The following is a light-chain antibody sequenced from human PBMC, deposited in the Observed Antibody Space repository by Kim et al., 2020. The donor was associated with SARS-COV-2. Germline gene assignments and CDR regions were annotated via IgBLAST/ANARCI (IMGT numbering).Light chain of an antibody. CDR1: SSDVGYYNS. V-gene: IGLV2-14*04. Sequence: GQSMHISCTETSSDVGYYNSVTWDQEHPGEVPKLIIYGGSERASGVSNRVSGTQSGNTASLTNSGLRAEDEADYYCSSHTTSSTYVFGSGTKVTVL. CDR2: GGS. CDR3: SSHTTSSTYV. J-gene: IGLJ1*01.